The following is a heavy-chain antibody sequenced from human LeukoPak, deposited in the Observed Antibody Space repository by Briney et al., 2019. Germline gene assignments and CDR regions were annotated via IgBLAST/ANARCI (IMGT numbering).Heavy chain of an antibody. D-gene: IGHD3-16*01. CDR3: AKSLGAIGEFYFDY. J-gene: IGHJ4*02. CDR1: GFTFSSYA. V-gene: IGHV3-23*01. CDR2: ISGSGGST. Sequence: HSGGSLRLSCAASGFTFSSYAMSWVRQAPGKGLGWVSAISGSGGSTYYADSVKGRFTISRDNSKNTLYLQMNSLRAEDTAVYYCAKSLGAIGEFYFDYWGQGTLVTVSS.